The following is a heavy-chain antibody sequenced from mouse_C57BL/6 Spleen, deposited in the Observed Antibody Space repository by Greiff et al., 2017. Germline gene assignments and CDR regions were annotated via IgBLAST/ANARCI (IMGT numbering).Heavy chain of an antibody. V-gene: IGHV5-17*01. CDR1: GFTFSDYG. D-gene: IGHD1-1*01. CDR2: ISSGSSTI. CDR3: ARGYCGSREGIFDY. J-gene: IGHJ2*01. Sequence: EVQRVESGGGLVKPGGSLKLSCAASGFTFSDYGMHWVRQAPEKGLEWVAYISSGSSTIYYADAVKGRFTISRDNAKNTLFLQMTSLRSEDTAMYYCARGYCGSREGIFDYWGQGTTLTVSS.